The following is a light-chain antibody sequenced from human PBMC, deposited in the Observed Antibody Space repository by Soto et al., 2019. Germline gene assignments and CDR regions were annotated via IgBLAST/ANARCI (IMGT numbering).Light chain of an antibody. V-gene: IGKV3-20*01. J-gene: IGKJ2*01. CDR3: QQYDSSPSMYT. Sequence: ENGLTQSPGTLSLSPGERATLSCRAGQSVSSTYLAWYQQKPGQAPRLLIYDASSRSTGIPDRFSGSGSGTDFTLTISRLEPEDFAVYFCQQYDSSPSMYTFGQGTKLEIK. CDR2: DAS. CDR1: QSVSSTY.